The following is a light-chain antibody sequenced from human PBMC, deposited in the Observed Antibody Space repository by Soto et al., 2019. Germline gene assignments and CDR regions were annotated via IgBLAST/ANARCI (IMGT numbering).Light chain of an antibody. CDR1: ESVSTN. CDR2: AAS. J-gene: IGKJ1*01. V-gene: IGKV3-20*01. Sequence: IVLTQSPATLSLAPGERVTLSCRASESVSTNLAWYQQKPGQAPRLLLYAASSRATGVPDRFTGRGSGTDLTLTITSLAPEDFAVYYCHHLDDSPPWTFGQGTKVDIK. CDR3: HHLDDSPPWT.